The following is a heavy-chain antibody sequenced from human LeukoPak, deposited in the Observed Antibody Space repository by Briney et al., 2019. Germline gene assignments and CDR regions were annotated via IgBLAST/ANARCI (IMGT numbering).Heavy chain of an antibody. CDR3: ARGDDYGDYWGLY. D-gene: IGHD4-17*01. CDR1: GYTFTSYA. Sequence: ASVKVSCEASGYTFTSYAMHWVRQAPGQRLEWMGWINAGNGNTKYSQKFQGRVTITRDTSASTAYMELSSLRSEDTAVYYCARGDDYGDYWGLYWGQGTLVTVSS. CDR2: INAGNGNT. J-gene: IGHJ4*02. V-gene: IGHV1-3*01.